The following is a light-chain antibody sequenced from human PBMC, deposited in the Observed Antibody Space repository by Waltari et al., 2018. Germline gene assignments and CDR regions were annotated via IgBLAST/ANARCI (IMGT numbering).Light chain of an antibody. CDR1: RDIKNF. J-gene: IGKJ2*01. Sequence: DIQMTQSPSSLSASVGDRVTISCQASRDIKNFLNWYQQKPGKAPKLLIYDASNLEIGVPSRFSGRGSGTNFTFTISNLQPEDVATYYCQQYDDFPPYIFGQGTKVDIK. CDR2: DAS. V-gene: IGKV1-33*01. CDR3: QQYDDFPPYI.